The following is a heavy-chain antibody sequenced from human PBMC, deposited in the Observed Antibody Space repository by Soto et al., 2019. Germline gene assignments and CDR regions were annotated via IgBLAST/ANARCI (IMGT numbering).Heavy chain of an antibody. V-gene: IGHV3-33*01. CDR3: ARDRGSSWGIYGMDV. D-gene: IGHD6-13*01. Sequence: QVQLVESGGGVVQPGRSLRLSCAASGFTFSSYGMHWVRQAPGKGLEWVAVIWYDGSNKYYADSVKGRFTISRDNSKNTLYLQMNSLRAEDTAVYYCARDRGSSWGIYGMDVWGQGTTVTVSS. CDR2: IWYDGSNK. CDR1: GFTFSSYG. J-gene: IGHJ6*02.